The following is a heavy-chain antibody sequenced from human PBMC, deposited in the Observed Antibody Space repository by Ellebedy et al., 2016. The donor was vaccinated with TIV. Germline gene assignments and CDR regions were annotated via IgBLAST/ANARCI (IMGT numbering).Heavy chain of an antibody. D-gene: IGHD4-17*01. CDR3: ARGPYGDRDFDY. V-gene: IGHV4-39*07. CDR1: GGSISSSSYY. Sequence: SETLSLTXTVSGGSISSSSYYWGWIRQPPGKGLEWIGSIYYSGSTYYNPSLKSRVTISVDTSKNQFSLKLSSVTAADTAVYYCARGPYGDRDFDYWGQGTLVTVSS. CDR2: IYYSGST. J-gene: IGHJ4*02.